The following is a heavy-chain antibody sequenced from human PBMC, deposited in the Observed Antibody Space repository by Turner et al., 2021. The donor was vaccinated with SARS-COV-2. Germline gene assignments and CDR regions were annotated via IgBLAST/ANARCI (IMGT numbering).Heavy chain of an antibody. J-gene: IGHJ5*02. CDR3: ATGYQLRVNWFDP. D-gene: IGHD2-2*01. CDR2: FDPEDGET. CDR1: GYTLTELS. V-gene: IGHV1-24*01. Sequence: QVQLVPSGAEVKKPGASVKVSCKLSGYTLTELSMYWVRQAPGQGLEWMGGFDPEDGETIYAQKFQGRVTMTEDTSTDTAYMELSSLRSEDTAVYYCATGYQLRVNWFDPWGQGTLVTVSS.